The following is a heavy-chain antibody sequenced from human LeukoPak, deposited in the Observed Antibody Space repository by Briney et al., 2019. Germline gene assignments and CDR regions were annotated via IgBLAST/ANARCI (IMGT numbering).Heavy chain of an antibody. D-gene: IGHD1-26*01. CDR2: IIPIFGTA. Sequence: ASVKVSCKASGGTFSSYAISWVRQAPGQGLEWMGGIIPIFGTANYAQKFQGRVTITADESTSTAYMELSSLRSDDTAVYYCARNPSSGNPFDYWGQGTLVTVSS. J-gene: IGHJ4*02. CDR3: ARNPSSGNPFDY. CDR1: GGTFSSYA. V-gene: IGHV1-69*13.